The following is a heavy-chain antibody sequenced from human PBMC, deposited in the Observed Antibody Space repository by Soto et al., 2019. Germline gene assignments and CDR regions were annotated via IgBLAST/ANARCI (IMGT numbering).Heavy chain of an antibody. Sequence: GGSLRLSCAASGFTFSSYAMSWVRQAPGKGLEWVSAISGSGGSTYYADSVKGRFTISRDNSKNTLYLQMNSLRAEDTAVYYCVKELYSSSWLYYFDYWGQGTLVTVSS. J-gene: IGHJ4*02. CDR2: ISGSGGST. CDR1: GFTFSSYA. CDR3: VKELYSSSWLYYFDY. D-gene: IGHD6-13*01. V-gene: IGHV3-23*01.